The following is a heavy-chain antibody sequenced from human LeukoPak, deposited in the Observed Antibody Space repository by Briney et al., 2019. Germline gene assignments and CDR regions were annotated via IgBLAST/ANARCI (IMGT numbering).Heavy chain of an antibody. CDR3: ARGVAAAGTPGDY. V-gene: IGHV4-34*01. CDR1: GGSFSCYY. CDR2: INHSGST. J-gene: IGHJ4*02. Sequence: SETLSLTCAVYGGSFSCYYWSWIRQPPGKGLEWIGEINHSGSTNYNPSLKSRVTISVDTSKNQFSLKLSSVTAADTAVYYCARGVAAAGTPGDYWGQGTLVTVSS. D-gene: IGHD6-13*01.